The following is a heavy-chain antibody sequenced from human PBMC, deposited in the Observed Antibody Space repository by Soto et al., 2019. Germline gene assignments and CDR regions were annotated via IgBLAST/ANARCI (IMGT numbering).Heavy chain of an antibody. V-gene: IGHV3-7*01. CDR3: VRDSYTGHWRTAGEDY. Sequence: DVQLVESGAGLVQPGGSLRLSCAASGFYITNYWMTWVRQAPGKGPEWVANIKEDGSLKFYVDSVRGRFTISIDNAKNSVYLGMSRVRAEDTAVYYCVRDSYTGHWRTAGEDYWGQGTLVTVSS. CDR2: IKEDGSLK. D-gene: IGHD2-2*02. J-gene: IGHJ4*02. CDR1: GFYITNYW.